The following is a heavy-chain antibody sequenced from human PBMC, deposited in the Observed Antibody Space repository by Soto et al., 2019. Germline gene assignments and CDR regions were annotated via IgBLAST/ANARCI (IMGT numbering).Heavy chain of an antibody. CDR1: GFTFSNAW. V-gene: IGHV3-15*07. J-gene: IGHJ4*02. Sequence: EVQLVESGGGLVKPGGSLRLSCAASGFTFSNAWMNWVRQAPGKGLEWVGRIKSKTDGGTTDYAAPVKGRFTISRDDSKNTLYLQMNSLKTEDTAVYYCTTVAVRHYSGSYYGGDYWGQGTLVTVSS. CDR3: TTVAVRHYSGSYYGGDY. CDR2: IKSKTDGGTT. D-gene: IGHD1-26*01.